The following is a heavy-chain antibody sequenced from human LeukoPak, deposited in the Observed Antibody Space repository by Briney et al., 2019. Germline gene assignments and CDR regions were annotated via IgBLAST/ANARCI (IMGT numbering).Heavy chain of an antibody. V-gene: IGHV4-34*01. Sequence: SETLSLTCAVYGGSFSGYYWSWIRQPPGKGLEWIGEINHSGSTNYNPSLKSRVTISVDTSKNQSSLKLSSVTAADTAVYYCASFRGYSSGWYWRYWGQGTLVTVSS. CDR1: GGSFSGYY. J-gene: IGHJ4*02. D-gene: IGHD6-19*01. CDR2: INHSGST. CDR3: ASFRGYSSGWYWRY.